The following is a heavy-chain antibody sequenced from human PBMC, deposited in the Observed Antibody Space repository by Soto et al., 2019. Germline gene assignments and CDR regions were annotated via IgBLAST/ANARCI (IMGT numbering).Heavy chain of an antibody. J-gene: IGHJ4*02. CDR3: ARHGDSSDFGIDD. CDR1: GYSLRNYW. CDR2: IDPSDSYT. D-gene: IGHD3-3*01. V-gene: IGHV5-10-1*01. Sequence: PGESLKISCKGSGYSLRNYWITWVRQMPGKGLEWMGKIDPSDSYTNYSPSFQGHVTISADKSISTAYLQWSSLKASDTAMYYCARHGDSSDFGIDDWGQGTLVTVSS.